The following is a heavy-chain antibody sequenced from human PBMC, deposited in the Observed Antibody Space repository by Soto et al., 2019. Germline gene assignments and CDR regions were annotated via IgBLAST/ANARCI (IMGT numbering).Heavy chain of an antibody. Sequence: ASVKVSCKASGGTFSSYAISWVRQAPGQGLEWMGGIIPIFGTANYAQKFQGRVTITADESTSTAYMELSSLRSEDTAVYYCALYYYDSSGYLLAFDIWGQGTMVTVSS. V-gene: IGHV1-69*13. CDR1: GGTFSSYA. D-gene: IGHD3-22*01. CDR3: ALYYYDSSGYLLAFDI. CDR2: IIPIFGTA. J-gene: IGHJ3*02.